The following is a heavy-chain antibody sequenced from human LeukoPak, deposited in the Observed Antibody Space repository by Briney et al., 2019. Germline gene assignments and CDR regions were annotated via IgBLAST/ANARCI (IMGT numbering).Heavy chain of an antibody. CDR3: ARALGAAAGLATDY. CDR1: GYTFTSYD. V-gene: IGHV1-8*01. CDR2: MNPNSGNT. D-gene: IGHD6-13*01. Sequence: GASVKVSCKASGYTFTSYDINWVRQATGQGLEWMGWMNPNSGNTGYAQKFQGRVTMTRNTSISTAYMELSSLRSEDTAVYYCARALGAAAGLATDYWGQGTLVTVSS. J-gene: IGHJ4*02.